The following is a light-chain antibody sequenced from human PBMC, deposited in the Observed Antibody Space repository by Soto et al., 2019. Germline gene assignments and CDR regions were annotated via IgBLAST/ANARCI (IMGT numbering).Light chain of an antibody. V-gene: IGKV1-5*03. CDR2: KAS. Sequence: DIQMTQSPSTLSASVGDRVTITCRASQSISSWLAWYQQKQGKAPKLLIYKASTLKSGVPSRFSGSGSGTELTITISSLQPDDFETYDCQHYNSYSEAFGQGTKVDIK. J-gene: IGKJ1*01. CDR1: QSISSW. CDR3: QHYNSYSEA.